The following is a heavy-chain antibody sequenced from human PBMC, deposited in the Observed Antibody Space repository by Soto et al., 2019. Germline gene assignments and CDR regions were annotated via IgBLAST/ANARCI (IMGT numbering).Heavy chain of an antibody. CDR2: IIPIFGTA. CDR1: GGTFSSYA. V-gene: IGHV1-69*01. CDR3: ATQREWGNIVVVAAPLDY. D-gene: IGHD2-15*01. Sequence: QVQLVQSGAEVKKPGSSVKVSCKASGGTFSSYAISWVRQAPGQGLEWMGGIIPIFGTANYAQKFQGRVTITADESTSTAYMELSSLRSEDTAVYYCATQREWGNIVVVAAPLDYWGQGTLVTVSS. J-gene: IGHJ4*02.